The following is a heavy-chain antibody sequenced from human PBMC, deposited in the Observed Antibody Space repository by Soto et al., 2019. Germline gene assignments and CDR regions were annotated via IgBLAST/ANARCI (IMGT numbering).Heavy chain of an antibody. D-gene: IGHD5-12*01. V-gene: IGHV4-59*12. CDR3: ARGQSIDGYNFFDY. CDR2: ISYSGNT. Sequence: SETLSLPCTVSGGSITSYYCSWIRQSPGMGLEWIGYISYSGNTNFNPSLKSRVTISRDPSKNQFSLKVTSVTAADTAVYFCARGQSIDGYNFFDYCGQGTLVTFCS. J-gene: IGHJ4*02. CDR1: GGSITSYY.